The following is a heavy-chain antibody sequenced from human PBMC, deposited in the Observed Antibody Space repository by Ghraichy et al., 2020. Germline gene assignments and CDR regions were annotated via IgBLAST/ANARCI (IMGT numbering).Heavy chain of an antibody. V-gene: IGHV4-30-2*01. CDR1: HGSVSSDDHS. J-gene: IGHJ4*02. D-gene: IGHD6-13*01. CDR3: ARDGRGSSTDYFDY. CDR2: INHSGTT. Sequence: SETLSLTCAVSHGSVSSDDHSWSWIRQPPGKGLEWIGYINHSGTTYYNPSLKSRVTISVDRSKNQFSLKVGSVTAADTAVYYCARDGRGSSTDYFDYWGQGTLVTVSS.